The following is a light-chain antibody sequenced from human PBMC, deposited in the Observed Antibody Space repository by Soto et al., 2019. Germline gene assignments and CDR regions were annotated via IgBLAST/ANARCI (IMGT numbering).Light chain of an antibody. J-gene: IGKJ4*01. V-gene: IGKV1-12*01. CDR3: QQANSFILT. CDR1: QDITTW. CDR2: KAS. Sequence: IQMTQSPSSLSASVGDRVTITCRASQDITTWLAWYQQKPGKAPNLLIYKASTLQSAVPSRFSGSGSGTEFTLTISRLQTEDFATYYCQQANSFILTFGGGTKVDIK.